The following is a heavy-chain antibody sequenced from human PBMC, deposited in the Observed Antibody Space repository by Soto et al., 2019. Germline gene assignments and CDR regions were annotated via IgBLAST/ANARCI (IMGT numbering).Heavy chain of an antibody. J-gene: IGHJ3*02. CDR1: GFTFSNAW. CDR3: TTGPISPLAGYSSGWYGNDAFDI. Sequence: LRLSCAASGFTFSNAWMSWVRQAPGKGLEWVGRIKSKTDGGTTDYAAPVKGRFTISRDDSKNTLYLQMNSLKTEDTAVYYCTTGPISPLAGYSSGWYGNDAFDIWGQGTMVTVSS. CDR2: IKSKTDGGTT. D-gene: IGHD6-19*01. V-gene: IGHV3-15*01.